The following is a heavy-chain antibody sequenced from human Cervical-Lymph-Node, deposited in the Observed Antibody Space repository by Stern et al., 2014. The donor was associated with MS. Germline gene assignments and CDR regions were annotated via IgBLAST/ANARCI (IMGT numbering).Heavy chain of an antibody. CDR1: GYIFTING. CDR3: ARDRNWSFDY. CDR2: ISAHSGTT. J-gene: IGHJ4*02. V-gene: IGHV1-18*01. D-gene: IGHD1-20*01. Sequence: QMQLVQSGAEVKMPGASVKVSCKASGYIFTINGISWVRQAPGQGLEWLGWISAHSGTTHYAQKFQGRVTMTTDTSTSTAYMELWSLRSDDTAVYYCARDRNWSFDYWGQGTLVTVSS.